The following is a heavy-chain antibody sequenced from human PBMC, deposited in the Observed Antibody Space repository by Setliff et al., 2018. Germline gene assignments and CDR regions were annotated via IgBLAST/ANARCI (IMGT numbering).Heavy chain of an antibody. J-gene: IGHJ4*02. CDR2: IKPDGSET. CDR1: GFTFDNYW. CDR3: AKGNLGCCSGGICYPFDY. D-gene: IGHD2-15*01. Sequence: PGGSLRLSCVASGFTFDNYWMGWVRQPPGKGLEWVASIKPDGSETYYVDSVKGCFTVSRDNPKNSLYLEMYSLRAEDTAVYYCAKGNLGCCSGGICYPFDYWGQGSLVTVSS. V-gene: IGHV3-7*03.